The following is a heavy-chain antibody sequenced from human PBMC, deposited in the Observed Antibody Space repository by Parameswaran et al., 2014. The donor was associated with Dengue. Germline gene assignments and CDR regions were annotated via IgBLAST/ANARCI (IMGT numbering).Heavy chain of an antibody. J-gene: IGHJ4*02. V-gene: IGHV3-73*01. CDR3: TSRSIAADY. CDR2: IRSKANSYAT. D-gene: IGHD6-6*01. Sequence: VRQMPGKGLEWVGRIRSKANSYATAYAASVKGRFTISRDDSKNTAYLQMNSLKTEDTAVYYCTSRSIAADYWGQGTLVTVSS.